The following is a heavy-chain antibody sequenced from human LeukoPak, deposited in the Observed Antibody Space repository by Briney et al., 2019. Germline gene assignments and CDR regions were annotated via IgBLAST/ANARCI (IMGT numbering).Heavy chain of an antibody. CDR2: MHSSGSA. Sequence: SETLSLTCTVSGASISSSSYYWMWIRQPAGKGLEWIGRMHSSGSANYNPSLKSRVSVSVDTSKNQFSLKLTSVTAADTAVYYCASTRVGEGDYWGQGTLVTVSS. CDR3: ASTRVGEGDY. CDR1: GASISSSSYY. J-gene: IGHJ4*02. V-gene: IGHV4-61*02. D-gene: IGHD1-26*01.